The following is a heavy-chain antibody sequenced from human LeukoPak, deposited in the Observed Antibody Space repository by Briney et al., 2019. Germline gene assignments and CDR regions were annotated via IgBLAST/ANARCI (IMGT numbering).Heavy chain of an antibody. V-gene: IGHV3-7*01. J-gene: IGHJ4*02. CDR3: ARDRFLLRYFDQLDY. Sequence: GGSLRLSCAASGFTFSSYWMSWVRQAPGKGLEWVANIKQDGSEKYYVDSVKGRFTISRDNAKNSLYLQMNSLRAEDTAVYYCARDRFLLRYFDQLDYWGQGTLVTVSS. CDR1: GFTFSSYW. CDR2: IKQDGSEK. D-gene: IGHD3-9*01.